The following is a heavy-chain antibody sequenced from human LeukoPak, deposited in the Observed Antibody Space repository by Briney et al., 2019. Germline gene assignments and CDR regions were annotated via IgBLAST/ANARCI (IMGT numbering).Heavy chain of an antibody. J-gene: IGHJ4*02. CDR2: IFNSGST. D-gene: IGHD3-16*01. CDR1: GYSISSGDY. CDR3: ARNRSEPLGNGGSFDY. V-gene: IGHV4-38-2*01. Sequence: SETLSLTCAVSGYSISSGDYWGWIRQPPGKGLEWIGSIFNSGSTYYNPSLKSRVTISADTSRRHFSLKLSSVTAADTAVYYCARNRSEPLGNGGSFDYWGQGTLVTVSS.